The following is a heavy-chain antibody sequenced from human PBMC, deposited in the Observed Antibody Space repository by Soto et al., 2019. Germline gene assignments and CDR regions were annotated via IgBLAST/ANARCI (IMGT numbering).Heavy chain of an antibody. CDR1: GVSFSGYD. J-gene: IGHJ4*02. D-gene: IGHD2-21*02. V-gene: IGHV4-34*01. CDR2: INHSGST. CDR3: VRGKVDIVVVTDNLFDY. Sequence: PSETLSLTCAVYGVSFSGYDWSWIRQPPGKGLEWIGEINHSGSTNYNPSLKSRVTISVDTSKNQFSLKLSSVTAADTAVYSCVRGKVDIVVVTDNLFDYWGQGTLVTVSS.